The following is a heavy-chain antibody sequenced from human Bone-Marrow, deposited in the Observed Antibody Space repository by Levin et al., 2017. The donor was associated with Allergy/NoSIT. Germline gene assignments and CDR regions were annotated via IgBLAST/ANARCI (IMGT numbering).Heavy chain of an antibody. CDR3: AREVPNCSSTSCYLINLDYYYYGMDV. V-gene: IGHV3-30-3*01. J-gene: IGHJ6*02. CDR1: GFTFSSYA. D-gene: IGHD2-2*01. CDR2: ISYDGSNK. Sequence: GGSLRLSCAASGFTFSSYAMHWVRQAPGKGLEWVAVISYDGSNKYYADSVKGRFTISRDNSKNTLYLQMNSLRAEDTAVYYCAREVPNCSSTSCYLINLDYYYYGMDVWGQGTTVTVSS.